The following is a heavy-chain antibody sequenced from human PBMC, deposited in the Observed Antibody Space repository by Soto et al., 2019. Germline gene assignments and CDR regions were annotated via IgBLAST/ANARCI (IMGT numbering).Heavy chain of an antibody. V-gene: IGHV4-61*01. Sequence: PSETLSLTCTVSGDSVSSGSYFWSWIRQPPGRGLEWIGYIYYSGSTNYNPSLKSRVTISVDTSKNQFSLKLSSVTAADTAVYYCASYSSGWYDVIYWGQGTLVTSPQ. CDR3: ASYSSGWYDVIY. D-gene: IGHD6-19*01. J-gene: IGHJ4*02. CDR1: GDSVSSGSYF. CDR2: IYYSGST.